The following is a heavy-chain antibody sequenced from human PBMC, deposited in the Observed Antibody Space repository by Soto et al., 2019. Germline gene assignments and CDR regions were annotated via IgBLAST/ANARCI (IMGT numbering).Heavy chain of an antibody. CDR3: ARESTGYYGSGSWFDP. Sequence: QVQLQQWGAGLLKPSETLSLTCAVYGGSFSGYYWSWIRQPPGKGLEWIGEINHSGSPNYNPSHKSRVTISVDTSKNQFSLKLSSVTAADTAVYYCARESTGYYGSGSWFDPWGQGTLVTVSS. V-gene: IGHV4-34*01. D-gene: IGHD3-10*01. CDR2: INHSGSP. CDR1: GGSFSGYY. J-gene: IGHJ5*02.